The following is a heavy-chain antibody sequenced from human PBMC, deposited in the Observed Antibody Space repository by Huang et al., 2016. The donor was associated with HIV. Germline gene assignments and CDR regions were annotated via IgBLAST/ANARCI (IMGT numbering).Heavy chain of an antibody. J-gene: IGHJ4*02. CDR3: ARVEINTLTGYFSSFDN. CDR1: GGSFRNYF. V-gene: IGHV4-34*01. Sequence: QVHLQQWGAGLLKPSEALSLTCAVYGGSFRNYFWSWIRQPPGKGLEWIGEINQSDRTSYSPSLNSRDTISVDTSKNQFSLKRSAVTAADTAVYYCARVEINTLTGYFSSFDNWGQGTLVTVSS. D-gene: IGHD3-9*01. CDR2: INQSDRT.